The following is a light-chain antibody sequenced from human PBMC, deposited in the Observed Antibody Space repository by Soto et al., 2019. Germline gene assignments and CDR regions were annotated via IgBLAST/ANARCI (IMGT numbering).Light chain of an antibody. CDR2: EVN. Sequence: QSALTQPPSASGSPGLSVTISCTGTNNDVGGYYYVSWYQHHPGKAPRLLIYEVNKRPSGVPARFSGSKSGNTASLTVSELQADDEADYFCSSYARSNNLIFGGGTKLTVL. CDR1: NNDVGGYYY. CDR3: SSYARSNNLI. V-gene: IGLV2-8*01. J-gene: IGLJ2*01.